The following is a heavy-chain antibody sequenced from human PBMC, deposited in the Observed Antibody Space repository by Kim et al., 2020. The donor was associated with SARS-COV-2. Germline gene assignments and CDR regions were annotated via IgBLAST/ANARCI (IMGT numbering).Heavy chain of an antibody. CDR3: ARGRSGYSTVCFYYSMDY. V-gene: IGHV3-48*03. D-gene: IGHD3-3*01. Sequence: KGRFTISRDNAKNTLFLQMNSLRAEDTAVYYCARGRSGYSTVCFYYSMDYWGKGTPVTVSS. J-gene: IGHJ6*03.